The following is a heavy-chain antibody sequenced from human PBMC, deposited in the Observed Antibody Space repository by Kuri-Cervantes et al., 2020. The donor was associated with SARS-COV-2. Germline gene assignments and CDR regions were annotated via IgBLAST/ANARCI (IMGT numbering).Heavy chain of an antibody. CDR1: DGSFSGYS. D-gene: IGHD6-13*01. J-gene: IGHJ4*02. V-gene: IGHV4-34*01. CDR3: ARGPRYSSSWYQTLDY. Sequence: SETLSLTCVVYDGSFSGYSWTWIRQPPGKGLEWIGEINHSGSTNYNPSLKSQVIISIDTSKNQFFLKLRSVTAADTAVYYCARGPRYSSSWYQTLDYWGQGTLVTVSS. CDR2: INHSGST.